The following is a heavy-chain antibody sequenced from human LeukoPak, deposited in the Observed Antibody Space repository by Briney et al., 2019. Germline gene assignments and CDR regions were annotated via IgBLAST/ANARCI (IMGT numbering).Heavy chain of an antibody. D-gene: IGHD2-15*01. J-gene: IGHJ4*02. Sequence: SYXMHWVRQAPGKGLEWVSYISFSGSTTFYADSVKGRFTISRDNAENSLYLQMKSLTAEDTAIYYCARVVYCSGGNCHDYFDYWGQGTLVTVSS. CDR2: ISFSGSTT. CDR1: SYX. CDR3: ARVVYCSGGNCHDYFDY. V-gene: IGHV3-48*03.